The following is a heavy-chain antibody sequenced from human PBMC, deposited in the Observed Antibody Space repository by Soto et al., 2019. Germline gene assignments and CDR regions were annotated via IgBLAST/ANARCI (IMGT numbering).Heavy chain of an antibody. CDR3: AKDTSVVPAAIVDY. Sequence: GGSLRLSCAASGFTFSSYAMSWFRQAPGKGLEWVSGISGSGGSTDYADSVKGRFTISRDNSKNTLYLQMNSLRVEDTAVYYCAKDTSVVPAAIVDYWGQGTMVTVSS. J-gene: IGHJ4*02. D-gene: IGHD2-2*02. V-gene: IGHV3-23*01. CDR1: GFTFSSYA. CDR2: ISGSGGST.